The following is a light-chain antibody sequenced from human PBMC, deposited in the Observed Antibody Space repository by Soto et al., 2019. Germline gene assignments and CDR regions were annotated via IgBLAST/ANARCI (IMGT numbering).Light chain of an antibody. V-gene: IGKV1-5*03. CDR1: QSISSW. J-gene: IGKJ1*01. CDR2: KAS. CDR3: QQYNGYRWT. Sequence: DIQMTQSPSTLSASVGDRVTITCRASQSISSWLAWYQQKPGKAPKLLIYKASSLESGVPSRFSGSGSGTEFTLTISSLQPDDFATYYCQQYNGYRWTFGQGTKVEIK.